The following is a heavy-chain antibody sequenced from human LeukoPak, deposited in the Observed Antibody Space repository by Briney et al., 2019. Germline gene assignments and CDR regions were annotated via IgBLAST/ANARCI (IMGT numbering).Heavy chain of an antibody. CDR2: IHSSGRT. Sequence: PSETLSLTCTVSGGSMSPYSWSWIRQPAGNALEWIGRIHSSGRTNYNPSLKSRVTMSVDTTKNQFSLKLNTVTAADAAVYYCARGSGGGSGSYYKDHYYGMDVWGPETTVTAS. CDR1: GGSMSPYS. J-gene: IGHJ6*02. D-gene: IGHD3-10*01. CDR3: ARGSGGGSGSYYKDHYYGMDV. V-gene: IGHV4-4*07.